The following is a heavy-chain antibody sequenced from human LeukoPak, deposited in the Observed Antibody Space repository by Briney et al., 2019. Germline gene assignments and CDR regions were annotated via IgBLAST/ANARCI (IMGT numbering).Heavy chain of an antibody. V-gene: IGHV3-23*01. J-gene: IGHJ4*02. CDR3: AKGNYYFDISGYFHFDS. CDR2: IRVSGGST. CDR1: GFTFSNHA. D-gene: IGHD3-22*01. Sequence: GGSLRLSCAASGFTFSNHAMSWVRQAPGKRLEWVSTIRVSGGSTYYADSVEGRFTISRDNSKNTVYLQMNSLRVEDTAIYYCAKGNYYFDISGYFHFDSWGPGTLITVSA.